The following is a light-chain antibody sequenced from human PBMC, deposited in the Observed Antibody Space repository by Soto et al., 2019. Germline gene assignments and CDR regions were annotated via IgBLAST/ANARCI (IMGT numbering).Light chain of an antibody. CDR1: QSVSSF. CDR2: DAS. V-gene: IGKV3-11*01. CDR3: QQRGNWPPT. J-gene: IGKJ3*01. Sequence: EIVLTQSPATLSLSPGERATLSCRASQSVSSFLAWYQQKPGQPPRLLIYDASNRATGIPGRFSGSGSGTDFPLTISSLEPEDVAAYYCQQRGNWPPTFGPGTKVDI.